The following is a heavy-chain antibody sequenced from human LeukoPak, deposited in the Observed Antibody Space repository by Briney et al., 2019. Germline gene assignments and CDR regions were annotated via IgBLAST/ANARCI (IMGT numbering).Heavy chain of an antibody. Sequence: PGWSLRLSCAASGSTFSDYYMSWIRQAPGKGLEWVSYISSSNSYTNYADSVRGRFTISRDNAKNSLYLQMNSLRAEDTAVYYCARVGYSSAWEADYWGQGTLVTVSS. J-gene: IGHJ4*02. CDR2: ISSSNSYT. V-gene: IGHV3-11*06. CDR3: ARVGYSSAWEADY. CDR1: GSTFSDYY. D-gene: IGHD6-19*01.